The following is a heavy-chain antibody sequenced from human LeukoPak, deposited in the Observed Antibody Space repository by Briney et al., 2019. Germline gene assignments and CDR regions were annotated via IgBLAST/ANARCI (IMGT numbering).Heavy chain of an antibody. V-gene: IGHV1-2*06. J-gene: IGHJ3*01. Sequence: ASVKVSCKASGYTFTKYYIHFVRQAPGQGLEWMGRSDPYNGGTTYAQKFQGRVTITRDTSVSTDYMELSSLRSDDTAVYYCAGGGGSYGDVWGQGTMVAVSS. CDR1: GYTFTKYY. CDR2: SDPYNGGT. D-gene: IGHD1-26*01. CDR3: AGGGGSYGDV.